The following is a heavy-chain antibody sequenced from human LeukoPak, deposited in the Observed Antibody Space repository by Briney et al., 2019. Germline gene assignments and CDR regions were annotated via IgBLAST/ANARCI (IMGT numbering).Heavy chain of an antibody. V-gene: IGHV4-38-2*01. J-gene: IGHJ3*02. CDR1: GYSISSGYY. CDR2: IYHSGST. CDR3: ARQGWNSSYDAFDI. Sequence: PSETLSLTCAVSGYSISSGYYWGWIRQPPGKGLEWIGSIYHSGSTYYNPSLKSRVTISVDTSKNQFSLKLSSVTAADPAVYYCARQGWNSSYDAFDIWGQGTMVTVSS. D-gene: IGHD3-22*01.